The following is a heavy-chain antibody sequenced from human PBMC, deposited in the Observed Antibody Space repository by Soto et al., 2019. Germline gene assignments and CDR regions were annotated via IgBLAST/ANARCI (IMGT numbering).Heavy chain of an antibody. CDR1: GFTFNNYA. J-gene: IGHJ6*03. D-gene: IGHD3-10*01. Sequence: GGSLRLSCAASGFTFNNYAMSWVRQARGKGLEWVSALSPSGGSTYYADSVKGRFTISRDNSKNTLFLQMNSLRAEDTAIYYCAKCPSSGSLNMDVWGNGTTVTVSS. CDR2: LSPSGGST. CDR3: AKCPSSGSLNMDV. V-gene: IGHV3-23*01.